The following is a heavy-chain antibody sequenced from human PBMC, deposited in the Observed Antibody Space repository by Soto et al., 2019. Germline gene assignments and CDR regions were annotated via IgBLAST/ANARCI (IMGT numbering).Heavy chain of an antibody. CDR3: ARSRTGTTYGGMDV. D-gene: IGHD1-7*01. V-gene: IGHV3-66*01. CDR2: IHSGGDT. CDR1: GFAVSSNY. Sequence: EVQLVESGGDLVQPGGSLRLSCAASGFAVSSNYMTWVRQAPGKGLEWVSVIHSGGDTHYAGAVRGRFTISRDNSKNTLYLQMNSLRAEDTAVYYCARSRTGTTYGGMDVWGQGTTVTVSS. J-gene: IGHJ6*02.